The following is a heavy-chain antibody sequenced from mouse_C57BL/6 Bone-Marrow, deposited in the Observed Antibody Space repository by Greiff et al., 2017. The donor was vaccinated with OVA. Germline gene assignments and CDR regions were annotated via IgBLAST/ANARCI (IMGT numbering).Heavy chain of an antibody. Sequence: EVKLMESGGGLVKPGGSLKLSCAASGFTFSSYAMSWVRQTPEKRLEWVATISDGGSYTSYPDNVKGRFTISRDKAKNNLYLQMGHLKAEDTGMYYCAGDLGYWDVWGTGTTVTVSS. CDR3: AGDLGYWDV. J-gene: IGHJ1*03. CDR1: GFTFSSYA. CDR2: ISDGGSYT. V-gene: IGHV5-4*01.